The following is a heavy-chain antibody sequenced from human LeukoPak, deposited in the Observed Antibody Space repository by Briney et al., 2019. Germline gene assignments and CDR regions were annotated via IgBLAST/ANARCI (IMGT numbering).Heavy chain of an antibody. D-gene: IGHD5-24*01. CDR2: IYTSGST. CDR3: ARDPSNYGYYYMDV. V-gene: IGHV4-4*07. Sequence: PSEALSLTCIVSGGSISTYHWSWIRQPAGKGLEWIGRIYTSGSTNYNTSLKSRVTISVDTSKNQFSLNLSSVTAADTAVYYCARDPSNYGYYYMDVWGKGTTVTVSS. CDR1: GGSISTYH. J-gene: IGHJ6*03.